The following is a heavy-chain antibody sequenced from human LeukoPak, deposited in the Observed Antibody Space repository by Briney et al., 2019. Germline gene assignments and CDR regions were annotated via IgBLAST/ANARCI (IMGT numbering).Heavy chain of an antibody. CDR1: GFTFSSYG. Sequence: PGGSLRLSCAASGFTFSSYGMHWVRQAPGKGLEWVAFIRYDGSNKYYADSVKGRFTISRDNSKNTLYLQMNSLRAEDTAVYYCAGSDTTGYTPREWDYWYFYLWGRGTLVTVSS. CDR3: AGSDTTGYTPREWDYWYFYL. CDR2: IRYDGSNK. D-gene: IGHD1-1*01. V-gene: IGHV3-30*02. J-gene: IGHJ2*01.